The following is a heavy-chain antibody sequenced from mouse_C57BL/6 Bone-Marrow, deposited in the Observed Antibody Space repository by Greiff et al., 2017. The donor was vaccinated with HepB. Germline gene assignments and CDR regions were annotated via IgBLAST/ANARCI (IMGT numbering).Heavy chain of an antibody. CDR2: ISSGGDYI. V-gene: IGHV5-9-1*02. J-gene: IGHJ2*01. CDR1: GFTFSSYA. Sequence: EVKLMGSGEGLVKPGGSLKLSCAASGFTFSSYAMSWVRQTPEKRLEWVAYISSGGDYIYYADTVKGRFTISRDNARNTLYLQMSSLKSEDTAMYYCTRVVYDGYYNYFDYWGQGTTLTVSS. D-gene: IGHD2-3*01. CDR3: TRVVYDGYYNYFDY.